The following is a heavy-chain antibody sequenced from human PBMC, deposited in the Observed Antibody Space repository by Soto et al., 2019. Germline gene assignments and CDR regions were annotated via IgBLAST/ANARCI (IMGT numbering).Heavy chain of an antibody. V-gene: IGHV1-69*01. D-gene: IGHD3-10*01. CDR1: GGTFNTYA. J-gene: IGHJ4*02. CDR2: IIPIFGIK. CDR3: AKEAGDH. Sequence: QMQLVQSGAEVKERGSSVKISCKTSGGTFNTYALTWVRQAPGQGLEWIGGIIPIFGIKNVAQRFQGRVTINADESLTTAYMEMPSLRSDDTAVYYCAKEAGDHWGQGTRVTVSS.